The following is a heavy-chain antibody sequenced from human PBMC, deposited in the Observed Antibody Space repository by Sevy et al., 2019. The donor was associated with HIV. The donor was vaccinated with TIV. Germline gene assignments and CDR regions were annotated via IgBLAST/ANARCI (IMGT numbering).Heavy chain of an antibody. CDR2: IKQDGSEK. J-gene: IGHJ3*02. CDR1: GFTFSSYW. Sequence: GSLRLSCAASGFTFSSYWMSWVRQAPGKGLEWVANIKQDGSEKYYVDSVKGRFTISRDNAKNSLYLQMNSLRAEDTAVYYCVRGDTSVVTSDAFDIWGQGTMVTVSS. CDR3: VRGDTSVVTSDAFDI. V-gene: IGHV3-7*03. D-gene: IGHD2-15*01.